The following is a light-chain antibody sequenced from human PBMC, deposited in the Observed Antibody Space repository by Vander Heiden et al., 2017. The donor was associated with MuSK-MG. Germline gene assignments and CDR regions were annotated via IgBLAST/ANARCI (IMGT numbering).Light chain of an antibody. CDR1: STYVGSSHL. J-gene: IGLJ2*01. CDR2: DVN. Sequence: QSALTQPASLSGSPGQSITISCTGTSTYVGSSHLVHRYQQRPGQAPTPLSIDVNKRPSGLSNRFSGSKSGNTASLTISGLQAEDEDDYYCTSYTSSSSVIFGGGTKLTVL. CDR3: TSYTSSSSVI. V-gene: IGLV2-14*03.